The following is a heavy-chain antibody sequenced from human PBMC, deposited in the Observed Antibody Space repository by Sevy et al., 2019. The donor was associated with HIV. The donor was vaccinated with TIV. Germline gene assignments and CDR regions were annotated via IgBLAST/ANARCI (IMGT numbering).Heavy chain of an antibody. D-gene: IGHD2-2*01. Sequence: GGSLRLSCAASGFTFSAYAMNWVRQAPGKGLEWVSAISGKGRNTHYTDSVEGRFTISRDNSNNTLYLQLNSLRAEDTAVHYCAKTIDSGGGVVPAANYFYYGLDVWGQGTTVTVSS. V-gene: IGHV3-23*01. CDR2: ISGKGRNT. J-gene: IGHJ6*02. CDR1: GFTFSAYA. CDR3: AKTIDSGGGVVPAANYFYYGLDV.